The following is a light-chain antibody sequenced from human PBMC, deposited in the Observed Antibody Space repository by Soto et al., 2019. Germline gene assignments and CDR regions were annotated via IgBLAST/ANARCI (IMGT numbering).Light chain of an antibody. CDR3: CSYAGGASVV. CDR1: ISDVGGYNL. J-gene: IGLJ2*01. Sequence: QSALTQPGSGSGSPGQSITISCTGTISDVGGYNLVSWYQQHPDKAPKLIIYEDIERPSGVSNRFSGSTSGNTASLTISGLQAEDEAKYFCCSYAGGASVVFGGGTKLTVL. CDR2: EDI. V-gene: IGLV2-23*01.